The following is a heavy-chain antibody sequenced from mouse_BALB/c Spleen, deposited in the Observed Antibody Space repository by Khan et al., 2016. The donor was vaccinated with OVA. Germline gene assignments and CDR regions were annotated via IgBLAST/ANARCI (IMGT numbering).Heavy chain of an antibody. J-gene: IGHJ3*01. Sequence: VQLQQSGPELVKPGASVKVSCKASGYSFTDYSLYWVKQSHGKGLEWIGYIDPSNGGTYYNQNLKGKATLTVDKSSSTALMHLNSLTSEDSAVYSGARGGYGAFAYWGQGTLVTVSA. CDR3: ARGGYGAFAY. V-gene: IGHV1S135*01. CDR2: IDPSNGGT. D-gene: IGHD1-2*01. CDR1: GYSFTDYS.